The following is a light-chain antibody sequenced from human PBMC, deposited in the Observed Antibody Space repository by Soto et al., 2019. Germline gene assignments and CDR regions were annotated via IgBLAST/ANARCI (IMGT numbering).Light chain of an antibody. CDR3: QQYGSSPLT. J-gene: IGKJ4*01. CDR1: QSVSSSY. V-gene: IGKV3-20*01. CDR2: GAS. Sequence: EIGLKQSPGTLSLSPGERATLSCRASQSVSSSYLAWYQHKRGQAPRLLVYGASSRATGIPDRFSGSGSGTDFTLTISRLEPEDFAVYYCQQYGSSPLTFGGGTKVGIK.